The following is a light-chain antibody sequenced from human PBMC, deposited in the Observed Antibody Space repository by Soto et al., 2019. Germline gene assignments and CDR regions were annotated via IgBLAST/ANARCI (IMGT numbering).Light chain of an antibody. CDR3: HSRA. CDR2: GAS. Sequence: LTQSPVTLSLSPGETATLSCRATEILSSTYMAWYQQKPGQAPRLLIYGASTRATGIPARFSGSGSGTEFTLTISSLQSEDLATYVCHSRAFGQGTRLENK. J-gene: IGKJ5*01. V-gene: IGKV3-15*01. CDR1: EILSSTY.